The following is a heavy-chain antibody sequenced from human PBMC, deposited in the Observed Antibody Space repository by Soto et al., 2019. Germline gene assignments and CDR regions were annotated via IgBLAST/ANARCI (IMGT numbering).Heavy chain of an antibody. V-gene: IGHV1-46*03. CDR1: GYTFTSYY. CDR2: INPSGGST. Sequence: ASVKVSCKASGYTFTSYYMNWVRQAPGQGLEWMGIINPSGGSTSYAQKIQGRVTMTRDTSTSTVYMELSSLRSEDTALFYFVLDQRTLGSSGYYSALGYWGQGTLVTVSS. D-gene: IGHD3-22*01. CDR3: VLDQRTLGSSGYYSALGY. J-gene: IGHJ4*02.